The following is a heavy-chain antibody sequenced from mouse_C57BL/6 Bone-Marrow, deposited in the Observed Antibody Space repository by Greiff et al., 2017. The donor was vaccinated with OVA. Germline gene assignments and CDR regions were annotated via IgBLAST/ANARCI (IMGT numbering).Heavy chain of an antibody. Sequence: VQLQQSGPELVKPGASVKISCKASGYAFSSSWMNWVKQRPGKGLEWIGRIYPGDGDTNYNGKFKGKATLTADKSSSTAYMQLSSLTSEDSAVYFCARRDYYGSSQECAYWGQGTLVTVSA. V-gene: IGHV1-82*01. J-gene: IGHJ3*01. CDR3: ARRDYYGSSQECAY. D-gene: IGHD1-1*01. CDR2: IYPGDGDT. CDR1: GYAFSSSW.